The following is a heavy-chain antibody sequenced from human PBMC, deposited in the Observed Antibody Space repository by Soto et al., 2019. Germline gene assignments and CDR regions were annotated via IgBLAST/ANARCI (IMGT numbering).Heavy chain of an antibody. CDR2: IIPIFGTA. J-gene: IGHJ6*02. CDR3: ASTYCSGGSCYRYGMDV. CDR1: GGTFSSYA. Sequence: QVQLVQSGAEVKKPGSSVKVSCKASGGTFSSYAISWVRQAPGQGLEWMGGIIPIFGTANYAQKFQGRVTITADESTSTAYMELGSLRSEDTAVYYCASTYCSGGSCYRYGMDVWGQGTTVTVSS. D-gene: IGHD2-15*01. V-gene: IGHV1-69*01.